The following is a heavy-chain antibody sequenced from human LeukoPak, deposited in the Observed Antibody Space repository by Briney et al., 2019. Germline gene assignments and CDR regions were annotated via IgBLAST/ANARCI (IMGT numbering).Heavy chain of an antibody. V-gene: IGHV3-7*01. CDR1: GFTFSSYW. CDR3: ARDCSSTYCYRGGFDP. CDR2: IKQDGSEK. D-gene: IGHD2-2*02. J-gene: IGHJ5*02. Sequence: PGGSLRLSCAASGFTFSSYWMSWVRQAPGKGLEWVANIKQDGSEKYYVDSVKGRFTISRDNAKNSLYLQMNSLRVEDTAVYYCARDCSSTYCYRGGFDPWGQGTLVTVSS.